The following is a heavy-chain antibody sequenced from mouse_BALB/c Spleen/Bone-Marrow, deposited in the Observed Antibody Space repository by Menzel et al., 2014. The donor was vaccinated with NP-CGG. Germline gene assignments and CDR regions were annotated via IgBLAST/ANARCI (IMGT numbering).Heavy chain of an antibody. V-gene: IGHV5-17*02. CDR2: ISSCSSSI. J-gene: IGHJ2*01. CDR1: GLTFSRFG. Sequence: DVKLVESGGGLVQPGGSRKLSCAASGLTFSRFGMHWVRQAPEKGLEWVAFISSCSSSIYYTDTVKGRFTISRGNPKNTLFLQMTSLRSEDTAMYYCGRGDYWGQGTTLTVSS. CDR3: GRGDY.